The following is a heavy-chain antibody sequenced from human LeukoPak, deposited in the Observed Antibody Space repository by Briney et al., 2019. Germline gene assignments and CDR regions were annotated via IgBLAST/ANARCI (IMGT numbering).Heavy chain of an antibody. CDR2: IRSKANSYAT. V-gene: IGHV3-73*01. D-gene: IGHD1/OR15-1a*01. CDR1: GFTFSGSA. CDR3: NRDPEQSGFDP. J-gene: IGHJ5*01. Sequence: GGSLRLSCAASGFTFSGSAMHWVRQASGKGLEWVGRIRSKANSYATAYAASVKGRFTISRDDSKNTAYLQMNSLKTEDTAVDYCNRDPEQSGFDPWGQGTLVTVSS.